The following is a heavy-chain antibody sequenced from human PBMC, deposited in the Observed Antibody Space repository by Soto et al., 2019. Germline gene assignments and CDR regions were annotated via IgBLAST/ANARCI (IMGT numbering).Heavy chain of an antibody. CDR3: ASSYSGYLDN. Sequence: SETLSLTCSVSGDSMSSGAYYWNWIRQHPGKGLEWIAYIYHNGDTHYNPSLRSRITISVDTSKSQFSLKLTSVTDADTAVYYCASSYSGYLDNWGQGTLVTVSS. V-gene: IGHV4-31*03. CDR1: GDSMSSGAYY. D-gene: IGHD3-22*01. CDR2: IYHNGDT. J-gene: IGHJ4*02.